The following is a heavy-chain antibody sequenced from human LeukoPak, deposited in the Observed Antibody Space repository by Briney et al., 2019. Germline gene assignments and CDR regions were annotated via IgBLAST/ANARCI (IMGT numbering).Heavy chain of an antibody. J-gene: IGHJ5*02. CDR3: ARHVGYDYVWGSYQANWFDP. V-gene: IGHV4-39*01. CDR1: GDSISSSSYY. D-gene: IGHD3-16*02. Sequence: SSETLSLTCTVSGDSISSSSYYWGWIRQPPGKGLEWIGSIYYSGSTYYNPSLKSRVTISVDTSKNQFSLKLSSVTAADTAVYYCARHVGYDYVWGSYQANWFDPWGQGTLVTVSS. CDR2: IYYSGST.